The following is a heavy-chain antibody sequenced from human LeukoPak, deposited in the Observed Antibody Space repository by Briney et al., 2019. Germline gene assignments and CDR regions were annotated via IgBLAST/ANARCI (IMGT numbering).Heavy chain of an antibody. J-gene: IGHJ5*02. V-gene: IGHV4-39*07. CDR1: GGSIRTTSYY. CDR2: IYFSGSP. Sequence: SETLSLTCTVSGGSIRTTSYYWGWIRQSPGREPEWIGTIYFSGSPYYNPSLESGVTISVATSNNQFSLKLNSVTAADTAVYYCARGGTFWDAWGQGTLVTPSS. CDR3: ARGGTFWDA. D-gene: IGHD3-3*01.